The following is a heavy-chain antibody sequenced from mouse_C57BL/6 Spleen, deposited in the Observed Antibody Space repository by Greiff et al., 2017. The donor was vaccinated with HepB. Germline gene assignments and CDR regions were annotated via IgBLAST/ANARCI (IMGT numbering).Heavy chain of an antibody. CDR3: ARGTTGDY. V-gene: IGHV1-69*01. Sequence: QVQLQQPGAELVMPGASVKLSCKASGYTFTSYWMHWVKQRPGQGLEWIGEIDPSDSYTNYNQKFKGKSTLTVDKSSSTAYMQLSSLTSEDSAVYYCARGTTGDYGGQGTTLTVSS. J-gene: IGHJ2*01. CDR1: GYTFTSYW. CDR2: IDPSDSYT. D-gene: IGHD1-1*01.